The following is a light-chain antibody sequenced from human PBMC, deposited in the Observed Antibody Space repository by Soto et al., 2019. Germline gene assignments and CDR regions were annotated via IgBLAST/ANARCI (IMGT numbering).Light chain of an antibody. V-gene: IGLV2-11*01. Sequence: QSVLTQPRSVSGFPGQSVTISRTGTSSDVGGYNYVSWYQQHPGKAPKLMIYDVSKRPSGVPDRFSGSKSGNTASLTISGLQAEDEADYYCCSYAGSYTYVFGTGTKVTVL. CDR2: DVS. CDR3: CSYAGSYTYV. CDR1: SSDVGGYNY. J-gene: IGLJ1*01.